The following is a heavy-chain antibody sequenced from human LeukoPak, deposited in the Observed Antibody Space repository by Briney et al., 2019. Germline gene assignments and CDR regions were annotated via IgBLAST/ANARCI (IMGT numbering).Heavy chain of an antibody. CDR2: ISSNSNAM. V-gene: IGHV3-11*04. CDR1: GFTFSDYY. D-gene: IGHD3-22*01. CDR3: ARGRGVVVIHYFDS. J-gene: IGHJ4*02. Sequence: GGSLRLSCAASGFTFSDYYMSWIRQAPGKGLEWVSYISSNSNAMSYADSVKGRFTISRDNAKNSLYLQMNSLRDEDTAVYYCARGRGVVVIHYFDSWGQGTLVTVSS.